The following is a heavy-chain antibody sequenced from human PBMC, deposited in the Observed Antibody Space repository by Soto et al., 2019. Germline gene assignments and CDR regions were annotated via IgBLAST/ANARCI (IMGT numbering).Heavy chain of an antibody. Sequence: ASVKVSCKASGGTFSSYAISWVRQAPGQGLEWMGWINTHNGNTNYAQNLQGRVTMTADTSTSTAYMELRSLRSDDTAVYYCTREGSAPYYYYGMDVWGQGTTVTVSS. J-gene: IGHJ6*02. CDR1: GGTFSSYA. CDR2: INTHNGNT. CDR3: TREGSAPYYYYGMDV. V-gene: IGHV1-18*01. D-gene: IGHD3-10*01.